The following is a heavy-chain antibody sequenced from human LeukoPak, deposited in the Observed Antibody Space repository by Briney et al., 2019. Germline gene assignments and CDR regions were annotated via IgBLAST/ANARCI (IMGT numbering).Heavy chain of an antibody. CDR1: VYTFTSYD. Sequence: ASVKVSCKASVYTFTSYDINWVRQAPGQGLEWMGWINPNSGGTNYAQKFQGGVTMNRDTSISTAYMELSRLRSDGTPVCYCARQYTRGGFDICGEG. CDR3: ARQYTRGGFDI. CDR2: INPNSGGT. V-gene: IGHV1-2*02. J-gene: IGHJ3*02. D-gene: IGHD2-2*02.